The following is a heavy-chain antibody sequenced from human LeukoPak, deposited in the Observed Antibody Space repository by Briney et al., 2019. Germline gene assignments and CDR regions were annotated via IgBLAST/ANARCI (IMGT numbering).Heavy chain of an antibody. D-gene: IGHD2-2*01. CDR3: AREEYQLLRTSSYFDY. J-gene: IGHJ4*02. Sequence: ASVKVSCKASGGTFSSYAISWVRQAPGQGLEWMGGIIPIFGTANYAQKLQGRVTMTTDTSTSTAYMELVSLRSDDTAVYYCAREEYQLLRTSSYFDYWGQGTLVTVSS. CDR2: IIPIFGTA. V-gene: IGHV1-69*05. CDR1: GGTFSSYA.